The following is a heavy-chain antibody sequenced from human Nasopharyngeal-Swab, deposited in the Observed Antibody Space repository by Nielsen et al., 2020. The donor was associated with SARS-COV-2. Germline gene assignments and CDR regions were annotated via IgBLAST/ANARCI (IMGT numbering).Heavy chain of an antibody. CDR3: ARGRGSSTSMIGY. CDR2: INGDGSSL. Sequence: GGSLRLSCAASGFTVSSNYMSWVRQAPGKGLVWVSRINGDGSSLNYADFVKGRFTISTDNAKSTLYLEMNSLRAEDTAVYYCARGRGSSTSMIGYWGQGTLVTVSS. J-gene: IGHJ4*02. D-gene: IGHD2/OR15-2a*01. V-gene: IGHV3-74*01. CDR1: GFTVSSNY.